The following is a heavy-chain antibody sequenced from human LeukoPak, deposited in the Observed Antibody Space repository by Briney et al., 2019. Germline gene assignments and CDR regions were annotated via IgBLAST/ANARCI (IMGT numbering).Heavy chain of an antibody. V-gene: IGHV1-18*01. J-gene: IGHJ4*02. D-gene: IGHD3-22*01. CDR1: GYTFTSYG. CDR3: ARSYYYDSSGFGGFDY. CDR2: ISAYNGNA. Sequence: ASVKVSCKASGYTFTSYGISWVRQAPGQGLEWMGWISAYNGNANYAQKLQGRVTMTTDTSTSTAYMELRSLRSDDTAVYYCARSYYYDSSGFGGFDYWGQGTLVTVSS.